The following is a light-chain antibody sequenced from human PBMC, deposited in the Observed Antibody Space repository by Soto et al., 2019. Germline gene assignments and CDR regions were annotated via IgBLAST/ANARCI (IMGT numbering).Light chain of an antibody. Sequence: DIRMTQSPSTLSASVGDRVTITCRASQSISSWLAWYQQKLGRAHRLLIYDASSLESGVPSRFSGSGYGTEFTLTISSLQPDDFATYYCQQYNTYSSLTFGGGTKVDIK. CDR1: QSISSW. J-gene: IGKJ4*01. V-gene: IGKV1-5*01. CDR2: DAS. CDR3: QQYNTYSSLT.